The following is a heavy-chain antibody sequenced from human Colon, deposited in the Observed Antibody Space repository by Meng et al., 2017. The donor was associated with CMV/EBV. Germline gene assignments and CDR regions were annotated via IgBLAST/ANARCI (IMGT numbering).Heavy chain of an antibody. Sequence: GGSLRLSCAASGFTFSSYSMNWVRQAPGKGLEWVSSISSSSSYIYYADSVKGRFTISRDNAKNSLYLRMNSLRAEDTAVYYCARDGGGVVVPAATNWFDPWGQGTLVTVSS. J-gene: IGHJ5*02. CDR1: GFTFSSYS. V-gene: IGHV3-21*01. CDR3: ARDGGGVVVPAATNWFDP. CDR2: ISSSSSYI. D-gene: IGHD2-2*01.